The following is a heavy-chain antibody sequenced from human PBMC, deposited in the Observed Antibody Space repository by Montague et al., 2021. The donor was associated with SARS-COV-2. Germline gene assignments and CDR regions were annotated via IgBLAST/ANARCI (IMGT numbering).Heavy chain of an antibody. CDR3: ARFFSSWTD. Sequence: SETRSLTCAVSGGSISSGNWWSWVRQPPGKGLAWIGEIYHSGSTNYNPSLKSRVTISLDKSKNQFSLNPSSATAADTAVYYCARFFSSWTDWGQGTLVTVSS. J-gene: IGHJ4*02. V-gene: IGHV4-4*02. D-gene: IGHD6-13*01. CDR1: GGSISSGNW. CDR2: IYHSGST.